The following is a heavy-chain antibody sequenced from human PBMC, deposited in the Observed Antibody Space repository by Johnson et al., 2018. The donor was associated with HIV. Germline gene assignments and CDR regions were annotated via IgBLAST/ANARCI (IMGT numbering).Heavy chain of an antibody. J-gene: IGHJ3*02. V-gene: IGHV3-11*04. CDR1: GFVFRDYY. CDR2: ISTSGTII. CDR3: TRRSPYDAFDI. Sequence: VQLVESGGGLVKPGGSLRLSCAAAGFVFRDYYMNWMRQAPGRGLEWVAHISTSGTIIYYADSVKGRFTISRDNPKKSLFLQMNSLRAEDTAVYYCTRRSPYDAFDIWGQGTMVTVSS.